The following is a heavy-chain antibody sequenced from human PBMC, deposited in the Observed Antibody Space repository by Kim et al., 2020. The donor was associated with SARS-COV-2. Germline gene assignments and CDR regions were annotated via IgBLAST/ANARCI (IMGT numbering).Heavy chain of an antibody. CDR1: GYTFTSYA. CDR2: INAGNGNT. CDR3: ARGGLATMGPRAFDI. D-gene: IGHD5-12*01. Sequence: ASVKVSCKASGYTFTSYAMHWVRQAPGQRLEWMGWINAGNGNTKYSQKFQGRVTITRDTSASTAYMELSSLRSEDTAVYYCARGGLATMGPRAFDIWGQGTMVTVSS. J-gene: IGHJ3*02. V-gene: IGHV1-3*01.